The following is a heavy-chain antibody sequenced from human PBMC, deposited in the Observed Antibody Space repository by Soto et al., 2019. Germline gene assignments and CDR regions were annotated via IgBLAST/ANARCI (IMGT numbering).Heavy chain of an antibody. V-gene: IGHV1-69*12. D-gene: IGHD2-15*01. CDR3: ARVVTVVKSFHYWYFDL. J-gene: IGHJ2*01. CDR1: GGTFSSYA. CDR2: IIPIFGTT. Sequence: QVQLVQSGAEVKKPGSSVKVSCKASGGTFSSYAISWVRQAPGQGLEWMGGIIPIFGTTNYAQKFQGRVTITADESTSTPYMELSSLRSEDTAMYYCARVVTVVKSFHYWYFDLWGRGTLVTVSS.